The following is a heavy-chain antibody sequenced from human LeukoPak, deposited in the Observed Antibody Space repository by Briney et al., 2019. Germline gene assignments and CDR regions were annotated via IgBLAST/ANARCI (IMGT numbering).Heavy chain of an antibody. D-gene: IGHD5-12*01. CDR2: ISSSSSYI. V-gene: IGHV3-21*01. Sequence: TGGSLRLSCAASGFTFSSYSMNWVRQAPGKGLEWVSSISSSSSYIYYADSVKGRFTISRDNAKNSLYLQMNSLRAEDMAVYYCARVSGYSGYDFDYWGQGTLVTVSS. CDR3: ARVSGYSGYDFDY. CDR1: GFTFSSYS. J-gene: IGHJ4*02.